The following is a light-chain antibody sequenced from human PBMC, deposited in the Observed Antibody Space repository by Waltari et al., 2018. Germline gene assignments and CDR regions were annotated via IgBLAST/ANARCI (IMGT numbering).Light chain of an antibody. V-gene: IGLV2-11*01. J-gene: IGLJ3*02. CDR2: DVS. CDR3: CSYTGTWV. Sequence: QSALTQPRSVSGSPGQSVTISCTGTGSDVADSNFVSWYQQHPGEAPKLVIYDVSERPSGVPDRFSGSQSGNSASLSVSGLQAEDEAVYYCCSYTGTWVFGGGTKLTVL. CDR1: GSDVADSNF.